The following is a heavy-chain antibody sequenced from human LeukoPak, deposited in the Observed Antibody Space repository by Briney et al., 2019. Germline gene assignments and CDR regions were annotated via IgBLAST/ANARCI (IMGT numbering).Heavy chain of an antibody. J-gene: IGHJ4*02. D-gene: IGHD3-22*01. V-gene: IGHV1-46*01. CDR3: ARASGGGYYDSSGYYYEDY. CDR2: INPSGGST. Sequence: ASVKVSCKASGYTFTSYYMHWVRQAPGQGLEWMGIINPSGGSTSYAQKFQGRVTMTRDMSTSTVYMELSSLRSEDTAVYYCARASGGGYYDSSGYYYEDYWGQGTLVTVSS. CDR1: GYTFTSYY.